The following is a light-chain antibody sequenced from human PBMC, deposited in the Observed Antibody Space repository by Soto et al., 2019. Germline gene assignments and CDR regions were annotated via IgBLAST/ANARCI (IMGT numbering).Light chain of an antibody. CDR3: QQYNEWQLT. V-gene: IGKV3-15*01. J-gene: IGKJ4*01. Sequence: EIVMTQSPATLSVSPGERATLSCRASQSVSNNLAWYKQKPGQAPRLLIYHASTGATGIPARFSGSGSGTELTLTISSVQSEDFAVYYCQQYNEWQLTFGGGTKVEIK. CDR2: HAS. CDR1: QSVSNN.